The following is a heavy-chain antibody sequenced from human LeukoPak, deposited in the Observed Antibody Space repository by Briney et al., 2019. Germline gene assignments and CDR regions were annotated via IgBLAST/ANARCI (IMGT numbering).Heavy chain of an antibody. J-gene: IGHJ4*02. CDR2: ITSSSLYI. CDR3: ARGDSALPY. CDR1: GFTFSSYR. V-gene: IGHV3-21*01. Sequence: TGGSLRLSCAASGFTFSSYRMIWVRQAPGKGLEWVSSITSSSLYIHYADSVKGRFTFSRDNAKNSLYLQMNSLRAEDTAVYFCARGDSALPYWGQGTLVTVSS. D-gene: IGHD4-11*01.